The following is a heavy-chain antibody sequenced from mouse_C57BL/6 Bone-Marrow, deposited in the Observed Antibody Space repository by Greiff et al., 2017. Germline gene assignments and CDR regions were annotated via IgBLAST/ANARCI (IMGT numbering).Heavy chain of an antibody. CDR3: ARRGLRRGGDYFDY. J-gene: IGHJ2*01. D-gene: IGHD2-4*01. CDR1: GYTFTDYY. V-gene: IGHV1-26*01. Sequence: VQLQQSGPELVKPGASVKISCKASGYTFTDYYMNWVKQSHGKSLEWIGDINPNNGGTSYNQKFKGKATLTVDKSSSTAYMELRSLTSEDSAVYYCARRGLRRGGDYFDYWGQGTTLTVSS. CDR2: INPNNGGT.